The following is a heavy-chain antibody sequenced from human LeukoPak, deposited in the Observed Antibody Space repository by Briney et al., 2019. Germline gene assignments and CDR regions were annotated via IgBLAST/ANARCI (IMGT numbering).Heavy chain of an antibody. Sequence: GGSLRLSCAASGFTVSSNYMSWVRQAPGKGLEWVSVIYSGGSTYYADSVKGRLTISRDNSKDTLYLQMNSLRAEDTAVYYCARSRQYYYDSSGYYPRWYYYYGMDVWGQGTTVTVSS. CDR1: GFTVSSNY. V-gene: IGHV3-53*01. J-gene: IGHJ6*02. CDR2: IYSGGST. D-gene: IGHD3-22*01. CDR3: ARSRQYYYDSSGYYPRWYYYYGMDV.